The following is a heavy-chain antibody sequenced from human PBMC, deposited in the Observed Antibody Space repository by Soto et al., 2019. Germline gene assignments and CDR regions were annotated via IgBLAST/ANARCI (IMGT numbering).Heavy chain of an antibody. CDR3: AKFRPTLNYYYYYMDV. Sequence: EVQLLESGGGLVQPGGSLRLSCAASGFTFSSYAMSWVRQAPGKGLEWVSAISGSGGSTYYADSVKGRFTISRDNSKNTLYLQMNSLRAEDTAVYYCAKFRPTLNYYYYYMDVWGKGTTVTVSS. D-gene: IGHD5-12*01. V-gene: IGHV3-23*01. CDR2: ISGSGGST. J-gene: IGHJ6*03. CDR1: GFTFSSYA.